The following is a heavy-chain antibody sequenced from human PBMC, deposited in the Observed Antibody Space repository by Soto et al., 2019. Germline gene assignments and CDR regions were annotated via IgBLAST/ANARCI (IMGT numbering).Heavy chain of an antibody. CDR3: VLEGCRMTGCYSHDL. J-gene: IGHJ5*02. D-gene: IGHD2-2*01. V-gene: IGHV3-73*01. CDR1: GFTFGGSP. Sequence: EAQLVQSGGGLVQPGGSLQLSCAASGFTFGGSPVHWVRQASGKGLEWVGCIRSDSASSAIAYAASGRGRFTLSKDDSKNTAYRQVNSREVDNTALYSGVLEGCRMTGCYSHDLWGQGTRVHVSS. CDR2: IRSDSASSAI.